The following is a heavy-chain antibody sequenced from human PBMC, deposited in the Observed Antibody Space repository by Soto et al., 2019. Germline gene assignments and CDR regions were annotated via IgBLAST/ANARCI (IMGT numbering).Heavy chain of an antibody. CDR1: GFTFDDYS. D-gene: IGHD6-6*01. CDR3: AKDMYRYSSSSGVFDY. CDR2: ISWNSGSI. J-gene: IGHJ4*02. Sequence: GGSLRLSCAASGFTFDDYSMHWVRQAPGKGLEWVSGISWNSGSIGYADSVKGRFTISRDNAKNSLYLQMNSLRAEDTALYYCAKDMYRYSSSSGVFDYWGQGTLVTVSS. V-gene: IGHV3-9*01.